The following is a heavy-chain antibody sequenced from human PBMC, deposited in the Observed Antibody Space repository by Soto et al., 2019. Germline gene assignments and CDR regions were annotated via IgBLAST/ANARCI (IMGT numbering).Heavy chain of an antibody. CDR2: IHYSGST. CDR1: GGSISNYY. J-gene: IGHJ4*02. Sequence: SETLSLTCSVSGGSISNYYWSWIRQPPVKGLEWIGYIHYSGSTKYNPSLKSRVTISADTSKNQFSLKLSSVTAADTAVYYCARGHYDFWSGYFATIDYWGQGTLVTVSS. D-gene: IGHD3-3*01. CDR3: ARGHYDFWSGYFATIDY. V-gene: IGHV4-59*08.